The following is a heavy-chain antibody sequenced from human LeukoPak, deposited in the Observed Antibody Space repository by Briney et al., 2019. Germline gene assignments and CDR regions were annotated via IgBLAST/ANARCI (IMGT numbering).Heavy chain of an antibody. D-gene: IGHD4-17*01. V-gene: IGHV3-33*01. CDR3: ARDQRYGDYWSGFDY. Sequence: GRSLRLSCAASGCTFSSYGMHWVRQAPGKVLEWVAVIWYDGSNKYCADSVQGRFTISRDNSKNTLYLQMNSLRAEDTAVYYCARDQRYGDYWSGFDYWGQGTLVTVSS. CDR1: GCTFSSYG. J-gene: IGHJ4*02. CDR2: IWYDGSNK.